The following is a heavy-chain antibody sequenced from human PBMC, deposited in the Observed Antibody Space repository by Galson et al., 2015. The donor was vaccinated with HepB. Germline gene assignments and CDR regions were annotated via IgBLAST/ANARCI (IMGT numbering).Heavy chain of an antibody. CDR3: AREGDCGGDCYSDAFDI. J-gene: IGHJ3*02. D-gene: IGHD2-21*01. CDR1: GFTFSSYS. Sequence: SLRLSCAASGFTFSSYSMNWVRQAPGKGLEWVSYISSSSSTIYYADSVKGRFTISRDNAKNSLYLQMNSLRAEDTAVYYCAREGDCGGDCYSDAFDIWGQGTMVTVSS. CDR2: ISSSSSTI. V-gene: IGHV3-48*01.